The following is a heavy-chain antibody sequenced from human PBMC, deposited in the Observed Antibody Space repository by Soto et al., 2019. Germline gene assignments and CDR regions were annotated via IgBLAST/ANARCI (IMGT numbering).Heavy chain of an antibody. Sequence: SVKVSCKASGGTFSSYAISWVRQAPGQGLEWMGGIIPIFGTANYAQKFQGRVTITADKSTSTAYMELSSLRSEDTAVYYCASSTDYDFWSGYGDYYMDVWGKGTTVTVSS. CDR2: IIPIFGTA. V-gene: IGHV1-69*06. D-gene: IGHD3-3*01. J-gene: IGHJ6*03. CDR3: ASSTDYDFWSGYGDYYMDV. CDR1: GGTFSSYA.